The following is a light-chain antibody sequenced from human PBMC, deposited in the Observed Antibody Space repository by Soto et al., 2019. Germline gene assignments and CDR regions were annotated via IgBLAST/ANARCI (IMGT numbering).Light chain of an antibody. CDR3: TSYTRDTALV. V-gene: IGLV2-14*01. Sequence: QTALTRPASVAGSPGQSISISCTGTSSDDGTDNYVSWYQHHPGKAPKRTIYEVSNRPSGVSNRFSGSKSGSTASLTISGLQAEDEADYHCTSYTRDTALVFGTGTKVTVL. CDR1: SSDDGTDNY. CDR2: EVS. J-gene: IGLJ1*01.